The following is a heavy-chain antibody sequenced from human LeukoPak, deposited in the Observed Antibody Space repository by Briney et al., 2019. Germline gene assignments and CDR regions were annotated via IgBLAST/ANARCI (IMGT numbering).Heavy chain of an antibody. J-gene: IGHJ6*03. Sequence: ASVTVSCTASGYTFTGYYMHWVRQAPGQGLEWMGWINPNSGGTNYAQKLQGRVTITTDTSTSTAYMELRSLRSDDTAVYYCARDPSSGYYPSYYMDVWGKGTTVTISS. CDR2: INPNSGGT. V-gene: IGHV1-2*02. CDR3: ARDPSSGYYPSYYMDV. CDR1: GYTFTGYY. D-gene: IGHD3-22*01.